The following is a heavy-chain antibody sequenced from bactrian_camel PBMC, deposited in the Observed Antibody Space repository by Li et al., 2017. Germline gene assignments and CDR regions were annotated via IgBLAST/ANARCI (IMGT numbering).Heavy chain of an antibody. CDR1: GSTYITSYS. CDR2: IDSGSDRRT. V-gene: IGHV3S26*01. J-gene: IGHJ4*01. D-gene: IGHD2*01. Sequence: HVQLVESGGGSVQSGGSLNLSCAASGSTYITSYSMAWFRQAPGKEREGDAAIDSGSDRRTTYADFVKGRFAISHDNAKRTLYLQMNALKPEDTAMYYCGHAQKPGAVVAPLNRLEYNYWGHGTQVT. CDR3: GHAQKPGAVVAPLNRLEYNY.